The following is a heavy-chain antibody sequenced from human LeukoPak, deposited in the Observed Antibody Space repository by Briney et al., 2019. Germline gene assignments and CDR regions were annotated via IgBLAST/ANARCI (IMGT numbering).Heavy chain of an antibody. J-gene: IGHJ6*03. CDR3: ARDAREIAGGSRDKSQQLVRKTLYYYYMDV. CDR2: INPSGGST. D-gene: IGHD6-13*01. Sequence: GASVKVSCKASGYTFTSYYMHWVRQAPGQGLEWMGIINPSGGSTSYAQKFQGRVTMTRDMSTSTVYMELSSLRSEDTAGYYFARDAREIAGGSRDKSQQLVRKTLYYYYMDVWGKGTTVTVSS. V-gene: IGHV1-46*01. CDR1: GYTFTSYY.